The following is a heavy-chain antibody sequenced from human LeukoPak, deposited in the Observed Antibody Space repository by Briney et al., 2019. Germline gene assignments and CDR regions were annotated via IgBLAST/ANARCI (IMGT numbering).Heavy chain of an antibody. CDR2: INHSGST. Sequence: SETLSLTCAVYGGSFSGYYWSWIRQPPGKGLEWIGEINHSGSTNYNPSLKSRVTMSVDTSKNQFSLKLSSVTAADTAVYYCARGRYDAFDIWGQGTMVTVSS. CDR1: GGSFSGYY. J-gene: IGHJ3*02. CDR3: ARGRYDAFDI. V-gene: IGHV4-34*01. D-gene: IGHD3-16*02.